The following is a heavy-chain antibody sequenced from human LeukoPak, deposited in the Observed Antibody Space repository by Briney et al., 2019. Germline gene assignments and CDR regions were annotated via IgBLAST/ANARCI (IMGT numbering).Heavy chain of an antibody. CDR1: GGSISSSSYY. V-gene: IGHV4-39*02. CDR2: IHYSETA. J-gene: IGHJ4*02. D-gene: IGHD2-2*01. Sequence: PSETLSLTCTVSGGSISSSSYYWGWIRQHPGKGLEWIASIHYSETAYYNPSLKSRVTISVDTSKNHFSLKLTSVTAADTAVYYCARGPTYQPIDYWGQGTLVTVSS. CDR3: ARGPTYQPIDY.